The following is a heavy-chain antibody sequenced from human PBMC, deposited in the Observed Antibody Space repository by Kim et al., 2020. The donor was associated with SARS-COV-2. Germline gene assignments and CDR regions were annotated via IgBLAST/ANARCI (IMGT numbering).Heavy chain of an antibody. Sequence: SQTLSLTCAISGDSVSSNSAAWNWIRQSPSRGLEWLGRTYYRSKWYNDYAVSVKSRITINPDTSKNQFSLQLNSVTPEDTAVYYCARGGAFKLTGTTSRSGRNYYYYYGMDVWGQGTTVTVSS. CDR1: GDSVSSNSAA. CDR3: ARGGAFKLTGTTSRSGRNYYYYYGMDV. D-gene: IGHD1-7*01. J-gene: IGHJ6*02. V-gene: IGHV6-1*01. CDR2: TYYRSKWYN.